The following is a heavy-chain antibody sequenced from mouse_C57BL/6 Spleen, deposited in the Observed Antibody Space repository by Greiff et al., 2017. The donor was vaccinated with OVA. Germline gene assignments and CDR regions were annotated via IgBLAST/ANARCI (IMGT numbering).Heavy chain of an antibody. CDR2: IDPNSGGT. V-gene: IGHV1-72*01. CDR3: ARFFSIYYDYDGYFDV. Sequence: QVQLKQPGAELVKPGASVKLSCKASGYTFTSYWMHWVKQRPGRGLEWIGRIDPNSGGTKYNEKFKSKATLPVDKPSSTAYMQLSSLKSEDSAVYYCARFFSIYYDYDGYFDVWGTGTTVTVSS. CDR1: GYTFTSYW. D-gene: IGHD2-4*01. J-gene: IGHJ1*03.